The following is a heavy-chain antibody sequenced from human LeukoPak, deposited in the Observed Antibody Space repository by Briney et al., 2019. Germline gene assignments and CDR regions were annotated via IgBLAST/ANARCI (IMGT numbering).Heavy chain of an antibody. Sequence: PSETLSLTCTVSGGSISSSSYYWGWIRQRQPAGKGLEWIGHIQIGGSTNYNPSLKSRITISVDTSKNQFSLKLSSVTAADTAVYYCARGITGITATGSEWGQGTLVTVSS. D-gene: IGHD6-13*01. CDR2: IQIGGST. CDR3: ARGITGITATGSE. V-gene: IGHV4-61*09. J-gene: IGHJ4*02. CDR1: GGSISSSSYY.